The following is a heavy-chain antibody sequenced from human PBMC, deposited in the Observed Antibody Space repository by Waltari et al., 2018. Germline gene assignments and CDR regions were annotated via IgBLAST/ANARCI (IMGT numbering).Heavy chain of an antibody. Sequence: QITLKESGPTLVKPKQTLTLTCTFSGFSLSTSGVGVGWIRQPPGKALDWLALIYWNDDKRYSPSLKSRLTITKDTSKNQVVLTMTNMDPVDTATYYCAHRARSEQLVEDWFDPWGQGTLVTVSS. D-gene: IGHD6-13*01. CDR1: GFSLSTSGVG. J-gene: IGHJ5*02. CDR2: IYWNDDK. V-gene: IGHV2-5*01. CDR3: AHRARSEQLVEDWFDP.